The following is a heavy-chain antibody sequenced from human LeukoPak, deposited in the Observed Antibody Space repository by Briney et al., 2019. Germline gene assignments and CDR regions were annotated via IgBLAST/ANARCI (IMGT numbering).Heavy chain of an antibody. CDR1: GGTFSSYA. Sequence: GASVKVSCKASGGTFSSYAMSWVRQAPGQGLEWMGRIIPIFGIANYAQKFQGRVTITKDKSTTTAYMELSSLTSEDTAVYYCAESPLGATSVNFDYWGQGTLVTVSS. V-gene: IGHV1-69*04. CDR3: AESPLGATSVNFDY. CDR2: IIPIFGIA. D-gene: IGHD1-26*01. J-gene: IGHJ4*02.